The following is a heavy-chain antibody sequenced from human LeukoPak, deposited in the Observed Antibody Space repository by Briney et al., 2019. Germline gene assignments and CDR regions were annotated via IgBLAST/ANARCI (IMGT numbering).Heavy chain of an antibody. D-gene: IGHD6-13*01. V-gene: IGHV7-4-1*02. CDR1: GGTFSSYA. CDR3: ARTTFPSEQQLGYYYYYYGMDV. CDR2: INTNTGNP. Sequence: ASVKVSCKASGGTFSSYAISWVRQAPGQGLEWMGWINTNTGNPTYAQGFTGRFVFSLDTSVSTAYLQISSLKAEDTAVYYCARTTFPSEQQLGYYYYYYGMDVWGQGTTVTVSS. J-gene: IGHJ6*02.